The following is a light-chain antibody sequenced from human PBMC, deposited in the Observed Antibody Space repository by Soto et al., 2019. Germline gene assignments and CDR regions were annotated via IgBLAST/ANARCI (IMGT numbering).Light chain of an antibody. V-gene: IGLV2-11*01. CDR1: SSDVGGYKY. CDR3: CSYAGTYTQWV. Sequence: HSALTQPRSVSGSPGQSVTISCIGTSSDVGGYKYVSWYQRHPGKAPKLLIYDVSERPSGVPDRFSGSKSGNTASLSISGLQDEDEADYYCCSYAGTYTQWVFGGGTKLTVL. J-gene: IGLJ3*02. CDR2: DVS.